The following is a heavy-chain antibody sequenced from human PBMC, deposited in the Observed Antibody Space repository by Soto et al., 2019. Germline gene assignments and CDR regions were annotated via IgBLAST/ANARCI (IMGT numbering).Heavy chain of an antibody. CDR2: IIPIFGTA. D-gene: IGHD3-22*01. CDR3: ARSGRAPEYYYDSSGYHWFDP. Sequence: QVQLVQSGAEVKKPGSSVKVSCKASGGTFSSYAISWVRQAPGQGLEWMGGIIPIFGTANYAQKFQGRVTITADESTSTAYMELSSLRSEDTAVYYCARSGRAPEYYYDSSGYHWFDPWGQGTLVTVSS. J-gene: IGHJ5*02. V-gene: IGHV1-69*01. CDR1: GGTFSSYA.